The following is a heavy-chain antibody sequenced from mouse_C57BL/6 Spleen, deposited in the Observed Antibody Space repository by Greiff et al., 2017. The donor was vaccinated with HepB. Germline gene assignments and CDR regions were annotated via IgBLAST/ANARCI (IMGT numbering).Heavy chain of an antibody. CDR2: IYPRSGNT. J-gene: IGHJ4*01. CDR3: ARPFITTVVALYDAMDY. D-gene: IGHD1-1*01. CDR1: GYTFTSYG. V-gene: IGHV1-81*01. Sequence: VQLQQSGAELARPGASVKLSCKASGYTFTSYGISWVKQRTGQGLEWIGEIYPRSGNTYYNEKFKGKATLTADKSSSTAYMELRSLTSEDSAVYYGARPFITTVVALYDAMDYWGQRTSVTVSS.